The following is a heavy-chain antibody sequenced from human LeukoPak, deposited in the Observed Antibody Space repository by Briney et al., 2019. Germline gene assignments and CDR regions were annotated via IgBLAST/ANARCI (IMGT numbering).Heavy chain of an antibody. V-gene: IGHV3-30*03. CDR3: ASGQYYYDSSGYSHFDY. D-gene: IGHD3-22*01. CDR1: GFTFSSYG. J-gene: IGHJ4*02. CDR2: ISYDGSNK. Sequence: GRSLRLSCAASGFTFSSYGMHWVRQAPGRGLEWVAVISYDGSNKYYADSVKGRFTISRDNSKNTLYLQMNSLRAEDTAVYYCASGQYYYDSSGYSHFDYWDQGTLVTVSS.